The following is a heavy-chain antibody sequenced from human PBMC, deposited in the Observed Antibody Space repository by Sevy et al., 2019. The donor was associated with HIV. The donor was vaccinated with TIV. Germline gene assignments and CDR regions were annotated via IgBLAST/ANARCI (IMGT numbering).Heavy chain of an antibody. V-gene: IGHV3-11*01. J-gene: IGHJ6*02. D-gene: IGHD2-2*02. CDR2: ISSSGSTI. Sequence: GGSLRLSCAASGFTFSDYYMSWIRQAPGKGLEWVSYISSSGSTIYYADSVKGRFTISRDNAKNSLYLQMNSLRAEDTVVYYWARGEKIVVVPAAIVSYYYGMDVWGQGTTVTVSS. CDR3: ARGEKIVVVPAAIVSYYYGMDV. CDR1: GFTFSDYY.